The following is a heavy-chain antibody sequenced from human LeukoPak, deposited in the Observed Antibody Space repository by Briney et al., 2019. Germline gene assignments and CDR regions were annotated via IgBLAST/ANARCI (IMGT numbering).Heavy chain of an antibody. V-gene: IGHV3-21*06. Sequence: PGGSLRLSCEASGFTFNTYSMNWARQAPGKGLEWVPSIDSSGGYMFYADSVKGRFIISRDNAKDSLYLQMNSLRVEVTAVYYCLRGDRRDYWGQGTLVTVSS. CDR3: LRGDRRDY. CDR1: GFTFNTYS. CDR2: IDSSGGYM. J-gene: IGHJ4*02.